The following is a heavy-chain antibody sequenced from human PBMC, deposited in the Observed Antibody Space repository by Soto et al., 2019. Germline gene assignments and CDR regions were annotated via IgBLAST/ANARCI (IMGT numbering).Heavy chain of an antibody. CDR2: IKSKTDGGTT. CDR3: TTSRDGSHYYYYGMDV. Sequence: EVQLVESGGGLVKPGGSLRLSCAASGFTFSNAWMSWVRQAPGKGLEWVGRIKSKTDGGTTDYAAPVKGRFTISRDDSKNTLYLQMNSLKTEDTAVYYCTTSRDGSHYYYYGMDVWGQGTTVTVSS. J-gene: IGHJ6*02. V-gene: IGHV3-15*01. CDR1: GFTFSNAW.